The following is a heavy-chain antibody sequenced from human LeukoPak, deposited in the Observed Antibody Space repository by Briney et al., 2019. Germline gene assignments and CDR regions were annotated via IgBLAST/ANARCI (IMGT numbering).Heavy chain of an antibody. V-gene: IGHV1-3*01. D-gene: IGHD2-8*01. J-gene: IGHJ6*02. CDR2: INAGNGNT. CDR1: GYTFTSYA. CDR3: ARDNVRYGMDV. Sequence: ASVKVSCKASGYTFTSYAMHWVRQAPGQRLEWMGWINAGNGNTKYSQKFQGRVTITRDTSTSTAYMELRSLRSDDTAVYYCARDNVRYGMDVWGQGTTVTVSS.